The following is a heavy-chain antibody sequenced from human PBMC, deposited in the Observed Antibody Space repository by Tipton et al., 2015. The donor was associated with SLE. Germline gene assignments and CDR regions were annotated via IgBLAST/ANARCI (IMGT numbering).Heavy chain of an antibody. J-gene: IGHJ3*02. V-gene: IGHV4-59*08. D-gene: IGHD4-17*01. CDR3: ARHRLTTVTDLDAFDI. Sequence: TLSLTCTVSGGSISSYYWSWIRQSPGKGLEWIGEINHSGSTNYNPSLKSRVTISVDTPKNQFSLKLSSVTAADTAVYYCARHRLTTVTDLDAFDIWGQGTMVTVSS. CDR1: GGSISSYY. CDR2: INHSGST.